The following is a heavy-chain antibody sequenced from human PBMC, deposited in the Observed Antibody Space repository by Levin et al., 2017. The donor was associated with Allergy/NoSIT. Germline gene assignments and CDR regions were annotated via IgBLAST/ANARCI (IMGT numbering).Heavy chain of an antibody. D-gene: IGHD2-2*01. CDR2: IYYSGST. V-gene: IGHV4-39*01. CDR1: GGSISSSSYY. J-gene: IGHJ6*02. CDR3: ARQGGYCSSTSCYDYYGMDV. Sequence: SQTLSLTCTVSGGSISSSSYYWGWIRQPPGKGLEWIGSIYYSGSTYYNPSLKSRVTISVDTSKNQFSLKLSSVTAADTAVYYCARQGGYCSSTSCYDYYGMDVWGQGTTVTVSS.